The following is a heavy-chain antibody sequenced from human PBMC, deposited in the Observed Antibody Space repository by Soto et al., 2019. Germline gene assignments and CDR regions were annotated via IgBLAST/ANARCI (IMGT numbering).Heavy chain of an antibody. CDR3: ARDGGYDFWSGYYTGWFDP. J-gene: IGHJ5*02. Sequence: PSETLSLTCSVSNESISSCSWIQIRHRPGKRMEWIGYIYYSGSTNYNPSLKSRVTISVDTSKNQFSLKLSSVTAADTAVYYCARDGGYDFWSGYYTGWFDPWGQGTLVTVSS. CDR2: IYYSGST. CDR1: NESISSCS. D-gene: IGHD3-3*01. V-gene: IGHV4-59*01.